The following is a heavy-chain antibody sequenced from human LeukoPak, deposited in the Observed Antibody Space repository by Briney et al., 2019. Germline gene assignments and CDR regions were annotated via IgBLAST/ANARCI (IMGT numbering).Heavy chain of an antibody. CDR2: IGGGGVTT. CDR1: GFTFSSYV. D-gene: IGHD3-9*01. CDR3: AKAKLTVEQREGFDY. J-gene: IGHJ4*02. V-gene: IGHV3-23*01. Sequence: PGGSLRLSCVASGFTFSSYVMVWARQAPGKGLEWVSVIGGGGVTTYYADSVKGRFTISRDNSRTTLYLQMNSLRTEDTAIYFCAKAKLTVEQREGFDYWGQGTLVTVSS.